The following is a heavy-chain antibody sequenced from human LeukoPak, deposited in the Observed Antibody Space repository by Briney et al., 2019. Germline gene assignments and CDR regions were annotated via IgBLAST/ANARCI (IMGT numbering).Heavy chain of an antibody. CDR2: ISSSSSYI. CDR3: ARDGYDYRTEDGY. V-gene: IGHV3-21*01. Sequence: GGSLRLSCAASGFTFSSYSMNWVRQAPGKGLEWVSSISSSSSYIYYADSVKGRFTISRDNAKNSLYLQMNSLRAEDTAVYYCARDGYDYRTEDGYWGQGTLVTVSS. J-gene: IGHJ4*02. CDR1: GFTFSSYS. D-gene: IGHD5-12*01.